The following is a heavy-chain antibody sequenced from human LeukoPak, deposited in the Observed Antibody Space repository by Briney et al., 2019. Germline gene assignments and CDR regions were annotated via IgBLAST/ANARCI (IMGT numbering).Heavy chain of an antibody. Sequence: SETLSLTCTVSGGSISNYYWSWIRQPAGKGLEWIGRIYTSGSTNYNPSLKSRVTMSVDTSKNQFSLKLSSVTAADTAVYYCARVISSSGWFDPWGQGTLVAVSS. D-gene: IGHD6-6*01. J-gene: IGHJ5*02. V-gene: IGHV4-4*07. CDR1: GGSISNYY. CDR2: IYTSGST. CDR3: ARVISSSGWFDP.